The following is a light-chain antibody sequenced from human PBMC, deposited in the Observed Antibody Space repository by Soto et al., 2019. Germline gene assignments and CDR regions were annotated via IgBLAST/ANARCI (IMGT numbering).Light chain of an antibody. CDR1: QSVSSSF. J-gene: IGKJ4*01. V-gene: IGKV3-20*01. CDR3: QHYCNSPLT. Sequence: EIVLTQTPGTLSLSPGERATLSCRASQSVSSSFLAWYQQKPGQAPRLLIYGASSRATGIPDRFSGSGSGTDFTLTISRLEPEDVAVYYCQHYCNSPLTFGGGTKVEIK. CDR2: GAS.